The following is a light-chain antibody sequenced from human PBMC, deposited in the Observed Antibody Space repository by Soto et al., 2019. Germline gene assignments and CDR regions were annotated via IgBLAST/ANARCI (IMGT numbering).Light chain of an antibody. CDR3: CSYAGSSSNWV. Sequence: QSALTQPASVSGSPGQSITISCTGNSSDVGNYNLVSWYQQHPDKAPKLMIHEVSKRPSGVSNRFSGSKSGNTASLTISGLQAEDEAAYYCCSYAGSSSNWVFGGGTKLTVL. V-gene: IGLV2-23*02. J-gene: IGLJ3*02. CDR2: EVS. CDR1: SSDVGNYNL.